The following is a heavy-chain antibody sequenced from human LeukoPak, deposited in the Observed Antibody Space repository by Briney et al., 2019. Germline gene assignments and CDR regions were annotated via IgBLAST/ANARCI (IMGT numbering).Heavy chain of an antibody. CDR1: GDSISSGNYY. CDR2: IYSSGST. J-gene: IGHJ4*02. CDR3: AGSPDDYFDY. V-gene: IGHV4-61*02. Sequence: PSETLSLTCTVSGDSISSGNYYWSWIRQPAGQGLEWIGRIYSSGSTYYNPSLKSRVAISIDTSKNQFSLKLTSVTASDTAVYYCAGSPDDYFDYWGQGTLVTVSS.